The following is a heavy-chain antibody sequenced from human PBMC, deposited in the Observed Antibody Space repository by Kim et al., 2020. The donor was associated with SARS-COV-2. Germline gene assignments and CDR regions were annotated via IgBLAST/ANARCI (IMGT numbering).Heavy chain of an antibody. CDR3: ARDLHTYYYDSSGYYPNTYYYYYYGMDV. CDR2: IYYSGST. J-gene: IGHJ6*02. V-gene: IGHV4-59*01. D-gene: IGHD3-22*01. CDR1: GGSISSYY. Sequence: SETLSLTCTVSGGSISSYYWSWIRQPPGKGLEWIGYIYYSGSTNYNPSLKSRVTISVDTSKNQFSLKLSSVTAADTAVYYCARDLHTYYYDSSGYYPNTYYYYYYGMDVWGQGTTVTVSS.